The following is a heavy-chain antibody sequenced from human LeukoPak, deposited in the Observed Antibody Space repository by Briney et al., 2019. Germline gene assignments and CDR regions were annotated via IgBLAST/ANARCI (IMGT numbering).Heavy chain of an antibody. J-gene: IGHJ4*02. Sequence: SVKVSCKASGGTFSSYAISWVRQAPGQGLEWMGGIIPIFGTANYAQKFQERVTITRDMSTSTAYMELSSLRSEDTAVYYCAATAVTFGGVIPLDYWGQGTLVTVSS. CDR1: GGTFSSYA. CDR3: AATAVTFGGVIPLDY. V-gene: IGHV1-69*05. CDR2: IIPIFGTA. D-gene: IGHD3-16*02.